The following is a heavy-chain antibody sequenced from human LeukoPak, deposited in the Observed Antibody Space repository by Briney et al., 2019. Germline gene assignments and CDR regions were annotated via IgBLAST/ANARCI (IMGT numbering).Heavy chain of an antibody. CDR2: MSPNSGDT. J-gene: IGHJ4*02. CDR3: ARGPPNWGYDY. Sequence: ASVKVSCKASGYTFTSYDFNWVRQATGQRPEWMGWMSPNSGDTGYAQKFRDRVTMTRNTSISTAYMELSSLRSDDTAVYYCARGPPNWGYDYWGPGTLVTVSS. CDR1: GYTFTSYD. V-gene: IGHV1-8*01. D-gene: IGHD7-27*01.